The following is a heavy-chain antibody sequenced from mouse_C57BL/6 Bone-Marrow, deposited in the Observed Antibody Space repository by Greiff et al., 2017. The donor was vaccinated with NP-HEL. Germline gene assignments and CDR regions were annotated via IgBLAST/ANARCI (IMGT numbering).Heavy chain of an antibody. CDR2: ISSGGSYT. V-gene: IGHV5-6*01. CDR1: GFTFSSYG. J-gene: IGHJ3*01. CDR3: ARHPPSFAY. Sequence: EVQRVESGGDLVKPGGSLKLSCAASGFTFSSYGMSWVRQTPDKRLEWVATISSGGSYTYYPDSVKGRFTISRDNAKNTLYLQMSSLKSEDTAMYYCARHPPSFAYWGQGTLVTVSA.